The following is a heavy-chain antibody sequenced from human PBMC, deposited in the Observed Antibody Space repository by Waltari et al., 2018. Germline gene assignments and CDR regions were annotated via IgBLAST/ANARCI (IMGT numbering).Heavy chain of an antibody. CDR2: INHSGST. D-gene: IGHD6-19*01. CDR3: AKQSPSYTRGWYPLES. J-gene: IGHJ4*02. V-gene: IGHV4-34*01. Sequence: QVQLQQWGAGLLKPSETLSLTCAVYGGSFSGYYWSWIRQPPGKGLELIGEINHSGSTNYNPSLKSRVTISVDTSKNQFSLKLSSVTAADTAVYYCAKQSPSYTRGWYPLESWGPGTLVTVSP. CDR1: GGSFSGYY.